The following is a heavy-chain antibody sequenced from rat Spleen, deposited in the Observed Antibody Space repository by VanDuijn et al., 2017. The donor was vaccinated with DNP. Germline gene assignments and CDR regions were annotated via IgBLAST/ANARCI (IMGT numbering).Heavy chain of an antibody. Sequence: EVQLVESGGGLVQPGRSLKLSCAASGFTFSDYYMAWVRQAPTKGLEWVAYISYDGGSTNYGDSVKGRFTISRDNAKRTLYLQMDSLGSEDTATYYCATQGQLGITWFAYWGQGTLVTVSS. CDR3: ATQGQLGITWFAY. CDR1: GFTFSDYY. J-gene: IGHJ3*01. CDR2: ISYDGGST. V-gene: IGHV5-20*01. D-gene: IGHD1-5*01.